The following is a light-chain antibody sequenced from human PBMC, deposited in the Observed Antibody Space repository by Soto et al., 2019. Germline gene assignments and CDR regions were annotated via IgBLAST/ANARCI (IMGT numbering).Light chain of an antibody. CDR3: QQYNHYYS. J-gene: IGKJ2*03. CDR2: DAS. V-gene: IGKV1-5*01. CDR1: QSIDRW. Sequence: DIPLTQSPSTLSASVGDRVTITCRASQSIDRWLAWYQQKLGKAPELLIRDASSLESGVPSRFSGSGSGTEFTLTINSLQPDDFATYYCQQYNHYYSFGQGTKLEIK.